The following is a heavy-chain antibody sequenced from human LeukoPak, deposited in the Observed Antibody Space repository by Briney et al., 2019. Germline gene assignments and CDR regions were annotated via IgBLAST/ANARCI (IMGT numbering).Heavy chain of an antibody. CDR1: GGTFSSYA. V-gene: IGHV1-69*13. J-gene: IGHJ4*02. CDR2: IIPIFGTA. CDR3: ARLITDDYYDSSGYYDY. Sequence: ASVKVSCKASGGTFSSYAISWVRQAPGQGLEWMGGIIPIFGTANYAQEFQGRVTITADESTSTAYMELSSLRSEDTAVYYCARLITDDYYDSSGYYDYWGQGTLVTVSS. D-gene: IGHD3-22*01.